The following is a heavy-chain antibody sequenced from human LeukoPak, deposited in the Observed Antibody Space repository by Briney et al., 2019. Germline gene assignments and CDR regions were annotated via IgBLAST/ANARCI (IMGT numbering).Heavy chain of an antibody. CDR1: GFTFSNYA. D-gene: IGHD6-19*01. Sequence: GGSLRLSCAASGFTFSNYAMNWVRKAPGKRLEWVSAISGSGAATFNADSVKGRFTISRDNSKNTLYLQMNSLRAEDTAVYYCAKDLSSGWYPYYFDFWGRGTLVTVSS. V-gene: IGHV3-23*01. CDR3: AKDLSSGWYPYYFDF. J-gene: IGHJ4*02. CDR2: ISGSGAAT.